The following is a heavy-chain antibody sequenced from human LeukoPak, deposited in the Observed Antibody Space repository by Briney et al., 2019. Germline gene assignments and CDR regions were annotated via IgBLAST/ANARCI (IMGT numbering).Heavy chain of an antibody. CDR3: AKGAYCTNGVCYYYYYMDV. CDR1: GFTFSSYA. V-gene: IGHV3-23*01. J-gene: IGHJ6*03. D-gene: IGHD2-8*01. Sequence: PGGSLRLSCAASGFTFSSYAMSWVRQAPGKGLEWVSAISGSGGSTYYADSVKGRFTISRDNSKNTLYLQMNSLRAEDTAVYYCAKGAYCTNGVCYYYYYMDVWGKGTTVTVSS. CDR2: ISGSGGST.